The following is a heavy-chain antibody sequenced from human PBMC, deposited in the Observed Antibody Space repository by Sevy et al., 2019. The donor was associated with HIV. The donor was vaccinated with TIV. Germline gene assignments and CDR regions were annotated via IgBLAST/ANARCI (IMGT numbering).Heavy chain of an antibody. J-gene: IGHJ4*02. Sequence: GGSLRLSCAASGFRFSSYWMTWVRQAPGKGLEWVATMKQDGTEKDYVDSVKGRFTISRDNTKSSLFLQMNSLSAEDTAVYYGVREGVGGYSYSLDCWGQGTLVTVSS. V-gene: IGHV3-7*01. CDR2: MKQDGTEK. CDR1: GFRFSSYW. CDR3: VREGVGGYSYSLDC. D-gene: IGHD5-18*01.